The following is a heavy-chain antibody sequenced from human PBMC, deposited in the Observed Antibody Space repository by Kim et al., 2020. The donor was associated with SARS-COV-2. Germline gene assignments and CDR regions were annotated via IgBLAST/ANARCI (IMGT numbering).Heavy chain of an antibody. CDR2: ISYDGSNK. V-gene: IGHV3-30*18. Sequence: GGSLRLSCAASGITFSSYGMHWVRQAPGKGLEWVAVISYDGSNKNYAYSVKGRFTISRDNSKNTLYLQMNSLRDEDTAVYYCAKALKMGHGSGWYYDYYGMDVWGQGTTVTASS. CDR1: GITFSSYG. D-gene: IGHD6-19*01. J-gene: IGHJ6*02. CDR3: AKALKMGHGSGWYYDYYGMDV.